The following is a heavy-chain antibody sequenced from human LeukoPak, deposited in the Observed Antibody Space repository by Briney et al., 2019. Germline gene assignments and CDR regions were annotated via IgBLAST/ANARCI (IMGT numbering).Heavy chain of an antibody. V-gene: IGHV5-51*01. CDR1: GYSFTSSW. J-gene: IGHJ3*02. Sequence: GESLKISCKGSGYSFTSSWIGWVRQMPGKGLEWMGIIYAGDSDTRYSPSFQGQVTISADKSIYTAYLQWSSLKASDTAMYYCARQGMGGYCSSTTCYFDGFDIWGQGTMVTVSS. D-gene: IGHD2-2*01. CDR2: IYAGDSDT. CDR3: ARQGMGGYCSSTTCYFDGFDI.